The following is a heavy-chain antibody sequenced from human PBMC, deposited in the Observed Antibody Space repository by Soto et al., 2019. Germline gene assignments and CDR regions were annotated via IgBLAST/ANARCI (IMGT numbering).Heavy chain of an antibody. Sequence: QVQLVQSGTEVKRPGDSVKVPCKASGYTFTGYYVHWVRQAPGQGLEWMGWINPNSGDTYLAQRFQGRDTMNRDTSTATTYIELKGLKSDDTAEYYCAKGGAIVAAGTRVYLYNAMDVWGQGTTVTVSS. CDR3: AKGGAIVAAGTRVYLYNAMDV. CDR1: GYTFTGYY. CDR2: INPNSGDT. D-gene: IGHD1-26*01. J-gene: IGHJ6*02. V-gene: IGHV1-2*02.